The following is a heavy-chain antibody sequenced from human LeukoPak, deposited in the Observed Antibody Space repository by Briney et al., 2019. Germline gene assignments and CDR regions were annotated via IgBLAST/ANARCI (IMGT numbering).Heavy chain of an antibody. J-gene: IGHJ5*02. Sequence: GASVKVSCKASGYTFISYDINWVRQAPGQGLEWMGWISAYNGNTNYAQKLQGRVTMTTDTSTSTAYMELRSLRSDDTAVYYCARDGEGSRDYSNFNWFDPWGQGTLVTVSS. D-gene: IGHD4-11*01. CDR1: GYTFISYD. CDR2: ISAYNGNT. CDR3: ARDGEGSRDYSNFNWFDP. V-gene: IGHV1-18*01.